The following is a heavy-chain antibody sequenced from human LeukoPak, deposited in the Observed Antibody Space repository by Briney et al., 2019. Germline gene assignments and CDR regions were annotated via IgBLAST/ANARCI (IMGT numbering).Heavy chain of an antibody. CDR3: ARERTGFYDILTGYYTGSNDY. CDR1: GGTFSSYA. D-gene: IGHD3-9*01. J-gene: IGHJ4*02. CDR2: IIPILGIA. Sequence: SVKVSCKASGGTFSSYAISWVRQAPGQGLEWMGRIIPILGIANYAQKFQGRVTITADKSTSTAYMELSSLRSEDTAVYYCARERTGFYDILTGYYTGSNDYWGQGNLVTVSS. V-gene: IGHV1-69*04.